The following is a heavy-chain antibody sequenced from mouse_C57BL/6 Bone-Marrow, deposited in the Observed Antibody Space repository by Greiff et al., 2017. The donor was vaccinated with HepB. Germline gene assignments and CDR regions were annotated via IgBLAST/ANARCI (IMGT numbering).Heavy chain of an antibody. D-gene: IGHD1-1*01. CDR3: ASAGYYVSTNVYFDY. CDR1: GYTFTSYW. J-gene: IGHJ2*01. V-gene: IGHV1-55*01. CDR2: IYPGSGST. Sequence: VQLKQPGAELVKPGASVKMSCKASGYTFTSYWITWVKQRPGQGLEWIGGIYPGSGSTNYNEKFKSKATLTVDTSSSTAYMQLSSLTSEDSAVYCCASAGYYVSTNVYFDYGGKGTPSTVS.